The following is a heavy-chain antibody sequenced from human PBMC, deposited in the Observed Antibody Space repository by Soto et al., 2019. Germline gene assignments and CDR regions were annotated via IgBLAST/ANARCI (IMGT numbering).Heavy chain of an antibody. CDR3: ARSPDRIGDYYYYYGMDV. CDR2: INPSGGST. J-gene: IGHJ6*02. V-gene: IGHV1-46*01. CDR1: GYTFTSYY. Sequence: QVQLVQSGAEVKKPGASVKVSCKASGYTFTSYYMHWVRQAPGQGLEWMGIINPSGGSTSYAQKFQGRVTMTRDTSTSTVYMELSSLRSEDTAVYYCARSPDRIGDYYYYYGMDVWGQGTTVTVSS. D-gene: IGHD2-15*01.